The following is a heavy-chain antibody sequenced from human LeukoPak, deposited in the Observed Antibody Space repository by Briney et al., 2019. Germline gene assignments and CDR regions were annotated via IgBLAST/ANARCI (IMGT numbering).Heavy chain of an antibody. V-gene: IGHV7-4-1*02. D-gene: IGHD3-10*01. Sequence: GASVKVSCKASGYTFTSYAMNWVRQAPGQGLEWMGWINTNTGNPTYAQGFTGRFVFSLDTSVSTAYLQISSLKAEDTAVYYCARDTITMVRGVIIPHHYGMDVWGQGTTVTVSS. CDR2: INTNTGNP. J-gene: IGHJ6*02. CDR1: GYTFTSYA. CDR3: ARDTITMVRGVIIPHHYGMDV.